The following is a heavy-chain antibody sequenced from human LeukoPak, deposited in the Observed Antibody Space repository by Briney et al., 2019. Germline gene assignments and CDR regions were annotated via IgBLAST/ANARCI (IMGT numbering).Heavy chain of an antibody. V-gene: IGHV3-23*01. Sequence: GGSLRLSCAASGFTFSSYAMSWVRQAPGKGLEWVSAISGSGGSTYYADSVKGRFTISRDNSKNTLYLQMNSLRAEDTAVYYCAKVTYYDFWSGYSGGLDYWGQGTLVTVSS. D-gene: IGHD3-3*01. CDR1: GFTFSSYA. CDR2: ISGSGGST. J-gene: IGHJ4*02. CDR3: AKVTYYDFWSGYSGGLDY.